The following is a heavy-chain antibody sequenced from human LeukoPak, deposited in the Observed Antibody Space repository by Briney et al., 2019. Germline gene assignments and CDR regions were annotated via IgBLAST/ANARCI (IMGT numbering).Heavy chain of an antibody. CDR1: GASISSFY. J-gene: IGHJ4*02. V-gene: IGHV4-59*01. D-gene: IGHD3-16*02. Sequence: SETLSLTCTVSGASISSFYWSWLRQPPGKGLEWIGYVYDSDSTNYNPSLRRRVTISADTSRNQFSLKFSSGTAADTAVYFWARDYRGFTPAWFDDWGQGTLVTASS. CDR3: ARDYRGFTPAWFDD. CDR2: VYDSDST.